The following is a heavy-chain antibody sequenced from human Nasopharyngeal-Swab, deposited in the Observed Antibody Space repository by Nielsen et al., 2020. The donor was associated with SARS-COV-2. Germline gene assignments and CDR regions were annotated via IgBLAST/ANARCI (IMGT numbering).Heavy chain of an antibody. V-gene: IGHV4-38-2*02. CDR2: IYHSGST. D-gene: IGHD1-26*01. J-gene: IGHJ4*02. CDR3: ARVKQSGSYYYGMDY. Sequence: WIRQHPGKGLEWIGSIYHSGSTYYNPSLKRRVTISVDTSKNQFSLKLSSGTAADTAVYYCARVKQSGSYYYGMDYWGQGTLVTVSS.